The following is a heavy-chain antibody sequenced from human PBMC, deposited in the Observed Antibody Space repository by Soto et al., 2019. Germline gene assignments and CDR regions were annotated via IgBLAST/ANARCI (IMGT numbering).Heavy chain of an antibody. V-gene: IGHV1-8*01. CDR2: MNPNSGNT. Sequence: QVQLVQSGAEVKKPGASVKVSCKASGYTFTSYDINWVRQATGQGLEWMGWMNPNSGNTGYAQKFQGRGTMTRNTSISTAYMELSSLRSEDTAVYYCARGRSPPPMVRGVILVYWGQGTLVTVSS. J-gene: IGHJ4*02. CDR3: ARGRSPPPMVRGVILVY. CDR1: GYTFTSYD. D-gene: IGHD3-10*01.